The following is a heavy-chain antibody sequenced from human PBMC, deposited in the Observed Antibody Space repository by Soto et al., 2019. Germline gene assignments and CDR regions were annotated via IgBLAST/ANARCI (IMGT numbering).Heavy chain of an antibody. J-gene: IGHJ4*02. CDR3: AKSAYYGDYYFDY. CDR1: GFTFSSYA. Sequence: GSLRLSCAASGFTFSSYAMSWVRQAPGKGLEWVSAISASGGSTYYADSVKGRFTISRDNSKNPLYLQMNSLRAEDTAVYYCAKSAYYGDYYFDYWGQGTLVTVSS. CDR2: ISASGGST. V-gene: IGHV3-23*01. D-gene: IGHD4-17*01.